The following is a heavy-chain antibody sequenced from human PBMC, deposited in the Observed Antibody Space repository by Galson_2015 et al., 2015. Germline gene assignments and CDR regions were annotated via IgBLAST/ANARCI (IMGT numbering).Heavy chain of an antibody. CDR3: ARAERLQPPYFAS. CDR1: GGSFSSSCCY. Sequence: LSLTCTVSGGSFSSSCCYWGWLRQPPGKGREWIGSVYYSGSTNSNPSLKSRVTISVDTSKNQFSLKLSSVTAADTAVYYCARAERLQPPYFASSGQGSLVTVSS. V-gene: IGHV4-39*07. CDR2: VYYSGST. J-gene: IGHJ4*02. D-gene: IGHD6-25*01.